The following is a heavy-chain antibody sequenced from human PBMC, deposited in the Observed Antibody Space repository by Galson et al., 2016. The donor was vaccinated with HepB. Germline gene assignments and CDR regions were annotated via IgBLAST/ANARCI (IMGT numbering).Heavy chain of an antibody. CDR3: AREGEYSDSRGYPVAALEY. D-gene: IGHD3-22*01. CDR2: IYSSGET. J-gene: IGHJ4*02. Sequence: TLSLTCIVSGGSISNGHHYWNWIRQPAGKGLEWIGRIYSSGETHYNPSLESRVSMSVDTSKNQFFLRLRFVTAADTAAYYCAREGEYSDSRGYPVAALEYWGRGTLVTVSS. CDR1: GGSISNGHHY. V-gene: IGHV4-61*02.